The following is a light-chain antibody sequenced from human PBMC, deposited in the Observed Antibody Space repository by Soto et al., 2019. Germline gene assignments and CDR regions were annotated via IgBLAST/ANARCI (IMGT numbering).Light chain of an antibody. CDR3: QQSYDTPRT. V-gene: IGKV4-1*01. J-gene: IGKJ1*01. Sequence: DIVMTQSPDSLAVPLGERATINCKSSQSVLYSSNNKNYLAWYQQKSGQSPKLLIYWASTRESGVPDRFSGSGSGTDFTLTISSLQAEDAAVYYCQQSYDTPRTFGQGTKVEIK. CDR2: WAS. CDR1: QSVLYSSNNKNY.